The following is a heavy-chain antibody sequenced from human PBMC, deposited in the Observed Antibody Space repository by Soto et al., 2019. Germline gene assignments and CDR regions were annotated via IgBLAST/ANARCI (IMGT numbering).Heavy chain of an antibody. CDR1: GYTFTTYG. CDR2: INGYQGNT. V-gene: IGHV1-18*01. J-gene: IGHJ6*02. D-gene: IGHD2-21*01. CDR3: AREGIAPYYYYALDV. Sequence: QVQLEQSGAEVKKPGDSMKVSCKASGYTFTTYGISWVRQTPGQGLEWMGWINGYQGNTEYPPKLPGCVTMITDTATSTAYMALRSLRSDATAVYYCAREGIAPYYYYALDVWGQGTPVTFSS.